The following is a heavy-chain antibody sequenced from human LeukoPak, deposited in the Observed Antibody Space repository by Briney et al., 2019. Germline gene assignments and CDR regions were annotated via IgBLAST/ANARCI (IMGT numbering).Heavy chain of an antibody. V-gene: IGHV3-66*02. J-gene: IGHJ4*02. CDR2: IYSGGRT. CDR3: ARSTATASSAPAY. D-gene: IGHD1-1*01. Sequence: GGSLRLSCAASGFTVSSNHMSWVRQAPGKGLEWVSVIYSGGRTYYADSVKGRFTIFRDNSKNTLSLQMNSLGAGDTAVYYCARSTATASSAPAYWGQGTLVTVSS. CDR1: GFTVSSNH.